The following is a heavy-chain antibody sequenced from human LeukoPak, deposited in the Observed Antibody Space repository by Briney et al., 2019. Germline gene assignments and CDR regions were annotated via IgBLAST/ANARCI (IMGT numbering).Heavy chain of an antibody. J-gene: IGHJ3*02. Sequence: PGGSLRLSCGASGFTFSRYGMHWVRQAPGKGLEWVAIIWYDGSNKYYADSVKGRFTISRDTSKNTLYLQMDSLRAEDTAVYYCASGDTTGYSGDAFNIWGQGTMVTVSS. CDR3: ASGDTTGYSGDAFNI. CDR1: GFTFSRYG. CDR2: IWYDGSNK. D-gene: IGHD3-22*01. V-gene: IGHV3-33*03.